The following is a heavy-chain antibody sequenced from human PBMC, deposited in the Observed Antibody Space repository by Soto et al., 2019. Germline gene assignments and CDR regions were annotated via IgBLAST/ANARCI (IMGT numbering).Heavy chain of an antibody. CDR1: GFTFSSYW. J-gene: IGHJ3*02. V-gene: IGHV3-7*01. Sequence: PGGSLRLSCAASGFTFSSYWMSWVRQAPGKGLEWVANIKQDGGEKYYVDSVKGRFTISRDNAKNSLYLQMNSLRAEDTAVYYYASEDIVVVVAADDPKTKALDIWGQGTMVTVSS. CDR3: ASEDIVVVVAADDPKTKALDI. CDR2: IKQDGGEK. D-gene: IGHD2-15*01.